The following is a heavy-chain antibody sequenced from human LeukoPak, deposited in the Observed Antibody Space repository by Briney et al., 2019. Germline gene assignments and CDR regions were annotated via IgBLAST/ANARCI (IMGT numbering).Heavy chain of an antibody. CDR1: GFPFSSYC. V-gene: IGHV3-30*04. CDR2: ISHDGSKE. J-gene: IGHJ4*02. D-gene: IGHD3-9*01. CDR3: ARSEYFDWLDY. Sequence: GGSLRLSCEGSGFPFSSYCLNWVSQAPGKGLEWVAVISHDGSKEHYADSVKGRFTISRDNSQKTVSLEMHSLRVEDTAVYFCARSEYFDWLDYWGQGTVVTV.